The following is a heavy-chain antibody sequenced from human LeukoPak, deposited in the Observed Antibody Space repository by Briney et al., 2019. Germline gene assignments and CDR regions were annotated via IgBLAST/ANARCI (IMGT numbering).Heavy chain of an antibody. CDR2: IYTSGST. J-gene: IGHJ4*02. Sequence: SETLSLTCTVSGDSISSYYWNWIRQPAGKGLEWIGRIYTSGSTNYNPFLKSRVTMSVGTSKRQFSLKVTSVTAADTAVYYCARASFDSSGYYFFDYWGQGNLVTVSS. D-gene: IGHD3-22*01. V-gene: IGHV4-4*07. CDR3: ARASFDSSGYYFFDY. CDR1: GDSISSYY.